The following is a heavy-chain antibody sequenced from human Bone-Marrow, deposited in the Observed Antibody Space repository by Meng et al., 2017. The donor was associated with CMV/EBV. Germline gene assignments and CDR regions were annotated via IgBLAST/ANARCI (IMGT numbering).Heavy chain of an antibody. CDR2: FDPEDGET. Sequence: ASVKVSCKVSGYTLTELSMHWVRQAPGKGLEWMGGFDPEDGETIYAQKFQGRVTMTEDTSTDTAYMELSSLRSEDTAVYYWATVVALTTVTTRDYVAPYNWFDPWGQGTLVTVSS. D-gene: IGHD4-11*01. CDR1: GYTLTELS. J-gene: IGHJ5*02. CDR3: ATVVALTTVTTRDYVAPYNWFDP. V-gene: IGHV1-24*01.